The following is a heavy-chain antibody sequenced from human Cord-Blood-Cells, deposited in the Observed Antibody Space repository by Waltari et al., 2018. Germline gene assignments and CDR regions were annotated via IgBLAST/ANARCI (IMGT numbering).Heavy chain of an antibody. V-gene: IGHV4-38-2*01. CDR3: ASVDSSGFDY. J-gene: IGHJ4*02. D-gene: IGHD3-22*01. Sequence: QVQLQESAPGLVTPSETLSLTCAASGYAISRGYYWGWIRQPPGKGLEWIGSIYHSGSTYYNPSLKSRVTISVDTSKNQFSLKLSSVTAADTAVYYCASVDSSGFDYWGQGTLVTVSS. CDR1: GYAISRGYY. CDR2: IYHSGST.